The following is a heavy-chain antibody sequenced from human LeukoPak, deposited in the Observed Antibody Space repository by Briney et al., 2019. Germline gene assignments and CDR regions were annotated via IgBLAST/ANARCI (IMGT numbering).Heavy chain of an antibody. V-gene: IGHV4-59*12. CDR3: ARVRRGGSWADY. Sequence: KPSETLSVTCTVSGDSISSYYWSWIRQPPGKGLEWIGYIYYSGSTNYNPSLKSRVTISVDTSKNQFSLKLSSVTAADTAVYYCARVRRGGSWADYWGQGTLVTVSS. CDR1: GDSISSYY. D-gene: IGHD1-26*01. CDR2: IYYSGST. J-gene: IGHJ4*02.